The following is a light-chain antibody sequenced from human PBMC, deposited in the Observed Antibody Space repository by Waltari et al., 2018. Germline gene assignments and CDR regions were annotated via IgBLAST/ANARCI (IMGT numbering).Light chain of an antibody. CDR1: QGISSY. Sequence: DIQLTQSPSFLSASVGDRVTITCRASQGISSYLAWYQQKPGKAPNLLIYAASTLQSGVPSRFSGSGSGTEFTRTISSLQPEDFATYCCQQLNSYPITFGQGTRLEIK. CDR3: QQLNSYPIT. CDR2: AAS. V-gene: IGKV1-9*01. J-gene: IGKJ5*01.